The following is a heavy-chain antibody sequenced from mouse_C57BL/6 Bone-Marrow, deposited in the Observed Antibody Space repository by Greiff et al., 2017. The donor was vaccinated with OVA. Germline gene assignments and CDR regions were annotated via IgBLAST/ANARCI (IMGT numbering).Heavy chain of an antibody. CDR1: GYTFTSYD. Sequence: VQLQQSGPELVKPGASVKLSCKASGYTFTSYDINWVKQRPGQGLEWIGWIYPRDGSTKYHEKFKGKATLTVDTSSSTAYMELHSLTSEDSAVYFGARKGSQAWFAYWGQGTLVTVSA. CDR3: ARKGSQAWFAY. J-gene: IGHJ3*01. V-gene: IGHV1-85*01. CDR2: IYPRDGST.